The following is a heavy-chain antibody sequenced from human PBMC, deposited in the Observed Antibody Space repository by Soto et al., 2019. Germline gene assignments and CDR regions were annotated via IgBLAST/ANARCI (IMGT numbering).Heavy chain of an antibody. V-gene: IGHV4-30-2*01. CDR2: IYHSVST. Sequence: SETLSLTCAVSGGSISSGGYSCSWIRQPPGKGLEWIGYIYHSVSTYYNPSLKSRVTISVDRSKNQFSLKLSSVTAADTAVYYCSRREAYGSGSYSRFQPWGQGTMVTVSS. CDR1: GGSISSGGYS. CDR3: SRREAYGSGSYSRFQP. J-gene: IGHJ5*02. D-gene: IGHD3-10*01.